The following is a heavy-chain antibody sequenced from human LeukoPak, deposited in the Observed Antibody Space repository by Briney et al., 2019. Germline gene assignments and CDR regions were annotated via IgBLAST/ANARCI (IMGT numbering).Heavy chain of an antibody. CDR3: ARGLFIRVNHYGMDV. CDR2: MNPNSGNT. Sequence: GASVKVSCKASGYTFTSYDINWVRQATGQGLEWMGWMNPNSGNTGYAQKFQGRVTMTRNTSISTAYMELSSLRSEDTAVYYCARGLFIRVNHYGMDVWGQGTTVTVSS. CDR1: GYTFTSYD. J-gene: IGHJ6*02. D-gene: IGHD3-10*01. V-gene: IGHV1-8*01.